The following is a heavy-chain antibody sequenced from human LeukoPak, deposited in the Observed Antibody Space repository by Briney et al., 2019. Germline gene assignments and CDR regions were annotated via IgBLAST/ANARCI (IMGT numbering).Heavy chain of an antibody. CDR2: IYYSGST. Sequence: SQTLSLSCTVSGGSISSYYWSWIRQPPGKGLVWIGYIYYSGSTNYNPSLKSRVTISVDTSKNQFSLKVSSVTAADTAVYYCARWGDGYNAPPSFDYWGQGTLVTVSS. CDR3: ARWGDGYNAPPSFDY. D-gene: IGHD5-24*01. V-gene: IGHV4-59*08. J-gene: IGHJ4*02. CDR1: GGSISSYY.